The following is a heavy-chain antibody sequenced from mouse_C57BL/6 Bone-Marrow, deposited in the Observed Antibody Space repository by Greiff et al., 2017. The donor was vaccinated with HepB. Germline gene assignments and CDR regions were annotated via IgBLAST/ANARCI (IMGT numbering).Heavy chain of an antibody. D-gene: IGHD1-1*01. Sequence: QVQLKQPRAELVKPGASVKMSCKASGYTFTSYWITWVKQRPGQGLEWIGDIYPGSGSTNYNEKFKSKATLTVDTSSSTAYMQLSSLTSEDSAVYYCARRYYGSSWYFDVWGTGTTVTVSS. J-gene: IGHJ1*03. V-gene: IGHV1-55*01. CDR1: GYTFTSYW. CDR2: IYPGSGST. CDR3: ARRYYGSSWYFDV.